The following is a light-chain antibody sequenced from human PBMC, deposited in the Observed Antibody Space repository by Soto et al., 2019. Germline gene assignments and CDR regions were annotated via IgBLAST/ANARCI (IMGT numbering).Light chain of an antibody. Sequence: EIVLTQSPGTLSLSPGERATLSCRASQSVSSSYLAWYRQKPGQAPRLLIYGASGRATGIPDRFSGGGSGTDFTLTISRLEPEDFAVYYCQQYGSSPLFTFGPGTKVDIK. CDR3: QQYGSSPLFT. J-gene: IGKJ3*01. V-gene: IGKV3-20*01. CDR2: GAS. CDR1: QSVSSSY.